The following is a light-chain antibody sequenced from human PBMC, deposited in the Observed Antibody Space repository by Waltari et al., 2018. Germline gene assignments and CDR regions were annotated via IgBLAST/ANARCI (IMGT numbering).Light chain of an antibody. Sequence: DIQLTHSPSFLSASVGDRVTITCRASQGVSSYLAWYQQKPGKAPHLLIYGASTLQSGVPSRFSGSGSGTEFTLTISSLQPEDFATYYCQHLNSYPFTFGPGSKVDIK. CDR2: GAS. V-gene: IGKV1-9*01. CDR3: QHLNSYPFT. CDR1: QGVSSY. J-gene: IGKJ3*01.